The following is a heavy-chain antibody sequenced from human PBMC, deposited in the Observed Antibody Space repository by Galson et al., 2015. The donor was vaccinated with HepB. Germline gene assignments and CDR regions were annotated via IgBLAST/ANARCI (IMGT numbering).Heavy chain of an antibody. D-gene: IGHD5-24*01. J-gene: IGHJ4*02. CDR3: AREVRDGYNAPLRL. CDR1: GFTFSSYA. Sequence: SLRLSCAASGFTFSSYAMTWVRQAPGKGLEWVSRISESGGSTYYADSVKGRFTISRDNSKNTLYLQMNSLRAEDTAVYYCAREVRDGYNAPLRLWGQGTLVTVSS. V-gene: IGHV3-23*01. CDR2: ISESGGST.